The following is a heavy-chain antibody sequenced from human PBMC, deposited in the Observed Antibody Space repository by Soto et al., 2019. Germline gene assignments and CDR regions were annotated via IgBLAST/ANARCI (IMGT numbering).Heavy chain of an antibody. CDR1: GFTFSTYS. J-gene: IGHJ6*02. CDR2: ISSPSSSI. CDR3: ARDLTFPATRRGMDV. Sequence: ESGGGLVQPGGSLRLSCAASGFTFSTYSMNWVRQAPGKGLEWLSYISSPSSSIYYADSIKGRFTISRDNAKNLLYLQMNSLRDQDTAVYYCARDLTFPATRRGMDVWGQGTTVTVSS. V-gene: IGHV3-48*02.